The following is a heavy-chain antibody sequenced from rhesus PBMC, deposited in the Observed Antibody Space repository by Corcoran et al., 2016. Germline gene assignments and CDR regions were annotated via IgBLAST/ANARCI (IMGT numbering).Heavy chain of an antibody. J-gene: IGHJ5-1*01. Sequence: QVQLQESGPGLVKPSETLSLTCAVSGGSISDSYFCSWVRHPPGKGLEWIGYTYGGGGATSYQTSLKNRVTISSDTSKNQFALKLTSVTAADTAVYYWWLDQFDVWGAGVLVTVSS. V-gene: IGHV4-106*01. CDR2: TYGGGGAT. CDR3: WLDQFDV. CDR1: GGSISDSYF. D-gene: IGHD2-33*01.